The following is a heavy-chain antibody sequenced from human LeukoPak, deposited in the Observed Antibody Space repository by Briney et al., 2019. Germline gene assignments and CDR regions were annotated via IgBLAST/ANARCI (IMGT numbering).Heavy chain of an antibody. Sequence: ASVKVSCKASGYTFTGYYIHWVRQAPGQGLEWMGWMNPISGNTGYAQKFQGRVTMTRNTSENTAYMELSSLRSEDTAVYFCARGVEWFAESIMGDAFDLWGQGTMVTVSS. CDR2: MNPISGNT. CDR1: GYTFTGYY. D-gene: IGHD3-10*01. V-gene: IGHV1-8*02. J-gene: IGHJ3*01. CDR3: ARGVEWFAESIMGDAFDL.